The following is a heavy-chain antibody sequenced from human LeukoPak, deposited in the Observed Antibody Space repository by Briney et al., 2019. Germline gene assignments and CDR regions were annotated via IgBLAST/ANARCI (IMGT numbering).Heavy chain of an antibody. V-gene: IGHV3-9*01. Sequence: GGSLRLSCAASGFTFDDYAMHWVRQAPGKGLEWVSGISWNSGSIGYADSVKGRFTISRDNAKNSLYLQMNRLRAEDTALYYCAKGRPGMSTVTTSNWFDPWGQGTLVTVSS. J-gene: IGHJ5*02. CDR2: ISWNSGSI. CDR3: AKGRPGMSTVTTSNWFDP. CDR1: GFTFDDYA. D-gene: IGHD4-17*01.